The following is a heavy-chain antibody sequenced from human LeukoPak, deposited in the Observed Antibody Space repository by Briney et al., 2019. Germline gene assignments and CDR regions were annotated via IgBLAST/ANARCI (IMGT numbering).Heavy chain of an antibody. CDR2: ISYDGSNK. V-gene: IGHV3-30*19. CDR1: GFTFSSYG. D-gene: IGHD6-6*01. Sequence: GGSLRLSCAASGFTFSSYGMHWVRQAPGKGLEWVAVISYDGSNKYYADSVKGRFTISRDNSKNTLYLQMNSLRAEDTAVYYCAREEVGSSTTWFDPWGQGTLVTVSS. CDR3: AREEVGSSTTWFDP. J-gene: IGHJ5*02.